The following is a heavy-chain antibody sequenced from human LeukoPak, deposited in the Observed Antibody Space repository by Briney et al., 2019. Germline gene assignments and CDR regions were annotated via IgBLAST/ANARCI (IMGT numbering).Heavy chain of an antibody. CDR1: GYTFTSYD. CDR3: ARGGMVRGVIRPFQH. CDR2: MNPNSGNT. V-gene: IGHV1-8*01. D-gene: IGHD3-10*01. Sequence: GASVKVSCKASGYTFTSYDINWVRHATGQGLELMGWMNPNSGNTGYAQKFQGRVTMTRNTSISTAYMELSSLRSEDTAVYYCARGGMVRGVIRPFQHWGQGTLVTVSS. J-gene: IGHJ1*01.